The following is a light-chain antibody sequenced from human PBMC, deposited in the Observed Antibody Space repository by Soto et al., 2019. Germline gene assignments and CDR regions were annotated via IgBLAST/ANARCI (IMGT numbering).Light chain of an antibody. CDR3: FSYAGTYTPVV. CDR1: SSDVGGYDY. CDR2: DVS. Sequence: QSALTQPRSVSGSPGQSVTISCSGTSSDVGGYDYVSWYQQSPDKAPKLMIFDVSERPAGVPDRFAGSKSGNTVSLTISGLQAEDEADYYCFSYAGTYTPVVFGGGTKVTV. V-gene: IGLV2-11*01. J-gene: IGLJ2*01.